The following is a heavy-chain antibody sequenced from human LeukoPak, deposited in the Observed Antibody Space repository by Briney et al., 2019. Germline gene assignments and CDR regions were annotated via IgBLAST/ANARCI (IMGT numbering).Heavy chain of an antibody. D-gene: IGHD2-2*01. CDR3: AKFNRQYCSSISCYGGFDY. CDR2: ISSSSSTI. Sequence: GGSLRLSCAASGFTFSSYGMTWVRQAPGKGLEWVSYISSSSSTIYYADSVKGRFTISRDNAKNSLYLQLNSLRAEDTAVYYCAKFNRQYCSSISCYGGFDYWGQGTLVTVSS. V-gene: IGHV3-48*01. J-gene: IGHJ4*02. CDR1: GFTFSSYG.